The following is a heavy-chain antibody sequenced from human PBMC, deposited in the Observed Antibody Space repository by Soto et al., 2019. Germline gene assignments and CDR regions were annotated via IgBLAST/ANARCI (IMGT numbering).Heavy chain of an antibody. J-gene: IGHJ4*02. CDR1: GYTFTSYG. D-gene: IGHD3-9*01. CDR3: ARAYYDILTGYPWYFDY. CDR2: ISAYNGNT. Sequence: ASVKVSCAASGYTFTSYGISWVRQAPGQGLEWMGWISAYNGNTNYAQKLQGRVTMTTDTSTSTAYMELRSLRSDDTAVYYCARAYYDILTGYPWYFDYWGQGTLVTVSS. V-gene: IGHV1-18*01.